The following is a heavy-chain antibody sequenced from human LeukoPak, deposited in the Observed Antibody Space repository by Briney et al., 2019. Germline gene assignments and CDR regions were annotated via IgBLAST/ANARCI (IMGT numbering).Heavy chain of an antibody. D-gene: IGHD3-16*01. Sequence: SETLSLTCTVSGGSISFHYWSWIRQPPGKGLEWIGYIHLSGSTYYDPSLGSRVTISGDTSKNQFSLRLNSVTAADTAVYYCARGGVWYFDLWGRGTLVTVSS. V-gene: IGHV4-59*11. CDR2: IHLSGST. J-gene: IGHJ2*01. CDR3: ARGGVWYFDL. CDR1: GGSISFHY.